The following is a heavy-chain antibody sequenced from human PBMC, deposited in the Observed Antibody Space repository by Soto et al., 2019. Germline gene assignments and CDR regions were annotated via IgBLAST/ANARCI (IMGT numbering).Heavy chain of an antibody. J-gene: IGHJ5*02. V-gene: IGHV4-38-2*01. Sequence: TSETLSLTCAVSGYSISSGYYWGWIRQPPGKGLEWIGSIYHSGSTYYNPSLKSRVTISVDTSKNQFSLKLSSVTAADTAVYYCARALGNGIAVAADHWGQGTLVTVSS. CDR2: IYHSGST. CDR1: GYSISSGYY. CDR3: ARALGNGIAVAADH. D-gene: IGHD6-19*01.